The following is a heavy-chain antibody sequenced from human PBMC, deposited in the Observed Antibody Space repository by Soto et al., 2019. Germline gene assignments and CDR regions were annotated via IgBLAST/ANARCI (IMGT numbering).Heavy chain of an antibody. CDR1: GYTFTTYG. CDR3: ARVVKAGDYGDYGRYYFDY. V-gene: IGHV1-18*04. CDR2: ISAYSGNT. J-gene: IGHJ4*01. Sequence: QVQLVQSGAEVKKPGASVKVSCKASGYTFTTYGITWVRQAPGQGLEWMGWISAYSGNTNYAQKLPGILTVTTETSTNPASMDLRSLRSDDTAVYYCARVVKAGDYGDYGRYYFDYWGHGTLVTVSS. D-gene: IGHD4-17*01.